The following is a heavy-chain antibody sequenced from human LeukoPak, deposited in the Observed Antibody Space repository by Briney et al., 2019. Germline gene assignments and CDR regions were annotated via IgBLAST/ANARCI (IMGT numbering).Heavy chain of an antibody. Sequence: GGSLRLSCAASGFSFSSYWMHWVRQAPGKGLVWVSGIRSDGSGTNYADSVKGRFTISRDNAKNTLYLQMNSLRAEDTAVYYCAPSTVTTYYFDYWGQGTLVTVSS. D-gene: IGHD4-17*01. CDR1: GFSFSSYW. CDR3: APSTVTTYYFDY. CDR2: IRSDGSGT. J-gene: IGHJ4*02. V-gene: IGHV3-74*01.